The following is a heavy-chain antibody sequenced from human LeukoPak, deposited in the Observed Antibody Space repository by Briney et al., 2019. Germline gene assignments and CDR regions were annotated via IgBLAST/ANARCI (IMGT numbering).Heavy chain of an antibody. CDR2: ISGSGGTT. V-gene: IGHV3-23*01. CDR1: GFTFTSYG. J-gene: IGHJ5*02. D-gene: IGHD3-10*01. Sequence: PGGSLRLSCAASGFTFTSYGMSWVRQAPGKGLEWVSAISGSGGTTYYADSVKGRFTISRGNSKNTLYLQMNSLRAEDTAVYYCAKGFRGSGSYFNWFDPWGQGTLVTVSS. CDR3: AKGFRGSGSYFNWFDP.